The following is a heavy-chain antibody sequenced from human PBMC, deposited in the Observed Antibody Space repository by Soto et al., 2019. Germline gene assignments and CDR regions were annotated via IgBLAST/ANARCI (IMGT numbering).Heavy chain of an antibody. CDR3: AASYYDSSAFDI. V-gene: IGHV1-58*01. CDR2: IVVGSGNT. Sequence: SVKVSCKASGFTFSGSAVQWVRQARGQRLECIGWIVVGSGNTKHAQKFQERVTITRDLSTGTAYMELSSLRSEDTAVYYCAASYYDSSAFDIWGQGTLVTVSS. D-gene: IGHD3-22*01. J-gene: IGHJ3*02. CDR1: GFTFSGSA.